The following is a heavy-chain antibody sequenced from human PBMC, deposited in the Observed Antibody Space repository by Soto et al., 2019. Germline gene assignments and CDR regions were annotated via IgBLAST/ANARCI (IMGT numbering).Heavy chain of an antibody. J-gene: IGHJ5*02. CDR1: GGSISSGDYY. CDR2: IYYSGST. CDR3: ARSSGDNWFDP. V-gene: IGHV4-30-4*01. D-gene: IGHD3-10*01. Sequence: SETLSLTCTVSGGSISSGDYYWSWIRQPPGKGLEWIGYIYYSGSTYYNPSLKSRVTISVDTSKNQFSLKLSSVTAADTAVYYCARSSGDNWFDPWGQGTLVTVPQ.